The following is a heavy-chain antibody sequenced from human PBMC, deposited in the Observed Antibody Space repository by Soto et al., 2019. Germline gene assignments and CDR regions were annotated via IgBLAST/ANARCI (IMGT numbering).Heavy chain of an antibody. Sequence: QVQLVQSGAEVKKPGSSVKVSCKASGGTFSSYAISWVRQAPGQGLEWMGGIIPIFGTANYAQKFQGRVTITADKSTSTAYMELSSLRAEDTAVYYCGTVDGYKITYYYYGMDVWGQGTTVTVSS. CDR1: GGTFSSYA. D-gene: IGHD5-12*01. V-gene: IGHV1-69*06. J-gene: IGHJ6*02. CDR3: GTVDGYKITYYYYGMDV. CDR2: IIPIFGTA.